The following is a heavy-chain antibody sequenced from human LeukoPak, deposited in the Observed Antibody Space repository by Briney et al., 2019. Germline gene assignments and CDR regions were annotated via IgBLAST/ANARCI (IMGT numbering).Heavy chain of an antibody. J-gene: IGHJ3*02. CDR2: ISSSSSTI. V-gene: IGHV3-48*02. CDR3: ARGLTRRAFDI. D-gene: IGHD3/OR15-3a*01. Sequence: GGSLRLSCAASGFTFGSYGVNWVRQAPGKGLEWVSYISSSSSTIYYADSVKGRFAISRDDAKNSLYLQMNSLGDDDTAVYYCARGLTRRAFDIWGQGTMVTVSS. CDR1: GFTFGSYG.